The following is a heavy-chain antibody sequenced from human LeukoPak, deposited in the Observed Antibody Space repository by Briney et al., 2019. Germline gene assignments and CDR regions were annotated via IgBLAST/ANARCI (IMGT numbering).Heavy chain of an antibody. V-gene: IGHV1-69*05. CDR2: FIPILDTT. CDR1: GGSFNNYA. CDR3: ARSNDYDYHFNY. Sequence: GASVKVSCKASGGSFNNYAATWVRQAPGQGLEWMGGFIPILDTTNYAPNFQGRVTISTDESSTTACMELSSLKWEDTALYYCARSNDYDYHFNYWGQGTLVTVSS. D-gene: IGHD5-12*01. J-gene: IGHJ4*02.